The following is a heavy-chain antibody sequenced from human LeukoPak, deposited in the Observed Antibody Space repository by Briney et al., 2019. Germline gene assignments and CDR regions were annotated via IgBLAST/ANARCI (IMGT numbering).Heavy chain of an antibody. Sequence: NTSETLSLTCTVSGGSISSGSYYWSWIRQPAGKGLEWIGRIYTSGSTNYNPSLKSRVTISVDTSKNQFSLKLSSVTAADTAVYYCARESSGRYFDYFDYWGQGTLVTVSS. CDR1: GGSISSGSYY. CDR3: ARESSGRYFDYFDY. V-gene: IGHV4-61*02. J-gene: IGHJ4*02. D-gene: IGHD6-19*01. CDR2: IYTSGST.